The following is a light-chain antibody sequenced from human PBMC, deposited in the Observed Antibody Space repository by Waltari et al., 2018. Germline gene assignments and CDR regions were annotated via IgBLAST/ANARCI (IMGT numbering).Light chain of an antibody. CDR2: QDA. V-gene: IGLV3-1*01. CDR1: NLENKY. CDR3: QAWDSSTPWV. Sequence: SVSVSPGQTASITCSGDNLENKYVSWYQQRPGQSPVLVIYQDAKRPSVIPERFSGSNSGNTATLTISGTQAMDEADYYCQAWDSSTPWVFGGGTKVTVL. J-gene: IGLJ3*02.